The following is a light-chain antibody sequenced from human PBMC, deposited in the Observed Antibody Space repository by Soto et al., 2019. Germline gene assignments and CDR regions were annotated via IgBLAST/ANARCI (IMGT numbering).Light chain of an antibody. CDR1: SSDVGAYNY. Sequence: QSALTQPPSASGSPGQSVTISCTGTSSDVGAYNYVSWYQQHPGKAPKLMIYDVSKRPSGVPDRFSGSKSGNTASLTVSGLQAEDEADYYCISYSGSNTGKVFGGGTKLTVL. CDR2: DVS. J-gene: IGLJ3*02. V-gene: IGLV2-8*01. CDR3: ISYSGSNTGKV.